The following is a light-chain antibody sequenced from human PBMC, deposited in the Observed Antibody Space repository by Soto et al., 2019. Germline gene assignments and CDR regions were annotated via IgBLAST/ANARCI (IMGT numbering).Light chain of an antibody. CDR1: NIGSKS. J-gene: IGLJ2*01. CDR3: QVWDSSSDHPVV. Sequence: VLSQPPSVSVALGQTARITCGGNNIGSKSVHWYQQKPGQAPVLVVYDDSDRPSGIPERFSGSNSGNTATLTISRVEAADEADYYCQVWDSSSDHPVVFGGGTKLTVL. CDR2: DDS. V-gene: IGLV3-21*02.